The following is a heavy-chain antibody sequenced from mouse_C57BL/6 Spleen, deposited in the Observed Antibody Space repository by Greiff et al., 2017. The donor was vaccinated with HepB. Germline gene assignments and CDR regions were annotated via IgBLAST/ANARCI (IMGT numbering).Heavy chain of an antibody. V-gene: IGHV1-55*01. CDR1: GYTFTSYW. Sequence: QVQLQQSGAELVKPGASVKMSCKASGYTFTSYWITWVKQRPGQGLEWIGDIYPGSGSTNYNEKFKSKATLTVDTSSSTAYMQLSSLTSEDSAVYYCAREGIYYDYDDAYWGQGTLVTVSA. CDR3: AREGIYYDYDDAY. D-gene: IGHD2-4*01. CDR2: IYPGSGST. J-gene: IGHJ3*01.